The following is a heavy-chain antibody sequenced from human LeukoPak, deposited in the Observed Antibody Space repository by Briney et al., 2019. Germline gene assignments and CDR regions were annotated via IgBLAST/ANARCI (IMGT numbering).Heavy chain of an antibody. CDR3: ARDNYYDSSGYPYYFDY. D-gene: IGHD3-22*01. Sequence: SVKVSCXASGGTFSSYAISWVRQARGQGLEWMAGIIPIFGTANYAQKFQGRVTITADESTSTAYMELSSLRSEDTAVYYCARDNYYDSSGYPYYFDYWGQGTLVTVSS. V-gene: IGHV1-69*01. J-gene: IGHJ4*02. CDR1: GGTFSSYA. CDR2: IIPIFGTA.